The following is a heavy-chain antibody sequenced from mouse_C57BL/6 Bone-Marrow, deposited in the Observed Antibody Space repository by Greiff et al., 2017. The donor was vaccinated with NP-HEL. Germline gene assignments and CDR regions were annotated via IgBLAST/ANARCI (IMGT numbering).Heavy chain of an antibody. D-gene: IGHD2-5*01. CDR2: IHPSSGST. CDR3: ASDSNYYPYDYAMDY. Sequence: QVQLQQPGAELVKPGASVKLSCKASGYTFTSYWMHWVKQRPGQGLEWIGMIHPSSGSTNYNEKFKSKATLTVDTSSSTAYRQLRSLTSEDSAVYSCASDSNYYPYDYAMDYWGQGTSVTVSS. V-gene: IGHV1-64*01. J-gene: IGHJ4*01. CDR1: GYTFTSYW.